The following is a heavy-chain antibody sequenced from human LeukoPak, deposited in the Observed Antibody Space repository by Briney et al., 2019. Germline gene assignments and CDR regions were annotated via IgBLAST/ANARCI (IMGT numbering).Heavy chain of an antibody. CDR2: INHSGST. CDR3: ASASSGQEGFDY. Sequence: SETLSRTCAVYGGSFSGYYWSWIRQPPGKGLEWIGEINHSGSTNYNPSLKSRVTISVDTSKNQFSLKLSSVTAADTAVYYCASASSGQEGFDYWGQGTLVTVSS. J-gene: IGHJ4*02. V-gene: IGHV4-34*01. CDR1: GGSFSGYY.